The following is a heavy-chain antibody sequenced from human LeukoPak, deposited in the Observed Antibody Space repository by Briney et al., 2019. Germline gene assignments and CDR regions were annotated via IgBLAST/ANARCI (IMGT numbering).Heavy chain of an antibody. Sequence: GGSLRLSCAASGFTFSSYSMNWVRQAPGKGLEWVSYISSSSSTIYYADSVKGRFTISRDNAKNSLYLQMNSLRAEDTAVYYCARDSGSDRSNWFDPWGQGTLVTVSS. CDR3: ARDSGSDRSNWFDP. CDR1: GFTFSSYS. V-gene: IGHV3-48*04. CDR2: ISSSSSTI. D-gene: IGHD1-26*01. J-gene: IGHJ5*02.